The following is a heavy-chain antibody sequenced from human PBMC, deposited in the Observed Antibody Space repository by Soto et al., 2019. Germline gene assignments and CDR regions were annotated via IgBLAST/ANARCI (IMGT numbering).Heavy chain of an antibody. Sequence: QPGGSLRLSCAASGFTFSTYGMHWVRQAPGKGLEWVAVISYDGSNKYYADSVKGRFTISRDNSKNTLYLQMNSLRAEDTAVYYCAKATGYCYSSSCRDYYYYYGMDVWGQGTTVTVSS. CDR3: AKATGYCYSSSCRDYYYYYGMDV. J-gene: IGHJ6*02. CDR2: ISYDGSNK. D-gene: IGHD2-2*01. V-gene: IGHV3-30*18. CDR1: GFTFSTYG.